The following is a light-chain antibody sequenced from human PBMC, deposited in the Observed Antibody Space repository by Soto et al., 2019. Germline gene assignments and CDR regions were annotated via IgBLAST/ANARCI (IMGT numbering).Light chain of an antibody. CDR3: QQYSSYST. CDR2: DAS. CDR1: QSISNW. Sequence: IQMTQSASTRGASVGDRVTITCRASQSISNWLAWYQQKPGKAPKLLIYDASTLESGVPSRFSGGGFGTDFTLTISSLQPDDFATYYCQQYSSYSTFGQGTKVDIK. J-gene: IGKJ1*01. V-gene: IGKV1-5*01.